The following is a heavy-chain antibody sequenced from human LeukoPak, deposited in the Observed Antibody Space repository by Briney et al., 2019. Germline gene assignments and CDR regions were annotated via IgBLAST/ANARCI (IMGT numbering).Heavy chain of an antibody. V-gene: IGHV1-2*02. CDR1: GYTFTGYY. CDR3: ARDPGGSGSYYNALDY. CDR2: INPNSGGT. D-gene: IGHD3-10*01. J-gene: IGHJ4*02. Sequence: ASVKVSCKASGYTFTGYYMHWVRQAPGQGLEWMGWINPNSGGTNYAQKFQGRVTMTTDTSTSTAYMELRSLRSDDTAVYYCARDPGGSGSYYNALDYWGQGTLVTVSS.